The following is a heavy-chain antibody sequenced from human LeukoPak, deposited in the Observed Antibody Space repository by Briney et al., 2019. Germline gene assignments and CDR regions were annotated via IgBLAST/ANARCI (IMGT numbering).Heavy chain of an antibody. Sequence: PSETLSLTCAVYGGSFSGYYWSWIRQPPGKGLEWIGEINHSGSTNYNPSLKSRVTISVDTSKNQFSLKLSSVTAADTAVYYCARVLRSSSWLHQAYFQHWGQGTLVTVSS. CDR3: ARVLRSSSWLHQAYFQH. CDR1: GGSFSGYY. D-gene: IGHD6-13*01. CDR2: INHSGST. J-gene: IGHJ1*01. V-gene: IGHV4-34*01.